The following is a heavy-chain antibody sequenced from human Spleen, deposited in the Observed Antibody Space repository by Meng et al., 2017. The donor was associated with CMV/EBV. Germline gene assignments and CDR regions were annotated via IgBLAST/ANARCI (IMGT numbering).Heavy chain of an antibody. CDR2: IKSKTDGGTT. D-gene: IGHD2-2*01. J-gene: IGHJ6*02. CDR3: TTRFGIVVVPAAVGRMDV. V-gene: IGHV3-15*01. CDR1: GFTFSNAW. Sequence: GESLKISCAASGFTFSNAWMSWVRQAPGKGLEWVGRIKSKTDGGTTDYAAPMKGRFTISRDDSKNTLYLQMNSLKTEDTAVYYCTTRFGIVVVPAAVGRMDVWGQGTTVTVSS.